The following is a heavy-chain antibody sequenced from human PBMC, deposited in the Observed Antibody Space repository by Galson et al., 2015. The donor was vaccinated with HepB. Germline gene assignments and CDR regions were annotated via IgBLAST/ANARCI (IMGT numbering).Heavy chain of an antibody. Sequence: SGAEVKKPGESLRISCKGSGNSFINYWIGWVRQMPGKGLEWMGIIYTGDSDTTYSPSFQGQVTISADKSVSTAYLQWSSLKASDTAIYYCASPRYCTTTSCPLDYWGQGTLVTVSS. CDR2: IYTGDSDT. CDR1: GNSFINYW. V-gene: IGHV5-51*01. J-gene: IGHJ4*02. CDR3: ASPRYCTTTSCPLDY. D-gene: IGHD2-2*01.